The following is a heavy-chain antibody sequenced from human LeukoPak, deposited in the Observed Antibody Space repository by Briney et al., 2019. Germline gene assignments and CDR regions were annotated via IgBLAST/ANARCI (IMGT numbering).Heavy chain of an antibody. Sequence: SVKVSCKASGFTFTSSAMHWVRQARGQRLEWIGWIVVGSGNTNYPQKFQERVTITRDMSKSTAYMELSSLRSEDTAVYYCAASTVDVLRYFDWAYYMDVWGKGPTVTVSS. CDR3: AASTVDVLRYFDWAYYMDV. V-gene: IGHV1-58*02. J-gene: IGHJ6*03. D-gene: IGHD3-9*01. CDR1: GFTFTSSA. CDR2: IVVGSGNT.